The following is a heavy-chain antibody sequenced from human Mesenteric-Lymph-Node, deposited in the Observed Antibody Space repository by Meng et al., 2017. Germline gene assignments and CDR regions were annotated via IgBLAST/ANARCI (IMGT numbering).Heavy chain of an antibody. V-gene: IGHV1-46*01. CDR1: GYTFTSYY. Sequence: ASVKVSCKASGYTFTSYYMHWVRQAPVQGLEWMGIINPSGGSTSYAQKFQGRVTMTRDTYTSTVYMELSSLRCEEKDVYYCARDGFRSSGWHLWGQGTLATVSS. J-gene: IGHJ5*02. CDR2: INPSGGST. D-gene: IGHD6-19*01. CDR3: ARDGFRSSGWHL.